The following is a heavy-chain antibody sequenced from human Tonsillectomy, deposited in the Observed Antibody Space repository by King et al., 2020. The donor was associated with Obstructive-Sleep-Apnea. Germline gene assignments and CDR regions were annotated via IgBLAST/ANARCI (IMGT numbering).Heavy chain of an antibody. CDR1: GFTFTSYA. D-gene: IGHD2-15*01. CDR3: ARGGYCSGGSCPYFDL. J-gene: IGHJ2*01. V-gene: IGHV3-33*01. Sequence: VQLVESGGGVVQPGRSLRLSCAASGFTFTSYAMHWVRQAPDKGLEWVAVIWYDGNNKYYADSVKGRFAISRDNSKNTVYLQMNSLRVDDTAVYYCARGGYCSGGSCPYFDLWGRGTLLTVSS. CDR2: IWYDGNNK.